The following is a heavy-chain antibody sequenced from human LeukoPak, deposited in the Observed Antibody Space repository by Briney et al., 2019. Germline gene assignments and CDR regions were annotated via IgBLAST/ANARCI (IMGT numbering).Heavy chain of an antibody. D-gene: IGHD3-3*01. CDR3: ARVWSGDDAFDI. CDR2: IKQDGSEK. V-gene: IGHV3-7*01. J-gene: IGHJ3*02. Sequence: GGSLRLSCVASGFTIDKAWMSWVRQAPGKGLEWVANIKQDGSEKYYVDSVKGRFTISRDNAKNSLYLQMNSLRAEDTAVYYCARVWSGDDAFDIWGQGTMVTVSS. CDR1: GFTIDKAW.